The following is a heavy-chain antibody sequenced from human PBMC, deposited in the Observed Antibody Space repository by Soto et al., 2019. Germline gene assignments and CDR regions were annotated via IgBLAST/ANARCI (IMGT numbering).Heavy chain of an antibody. Sequence: SETLSLTCAVYGGSFSGYYWSWIRQPPGKGLEWIGEINHSGSTNYNPSLKSRVTISVDTSKNQFSLKLSSVTAADTAVYYCARGLGYCSSTSCPGAGYYYYGIDVWGQGTTVTVSS. V-gene: IGHV4-34*01. J-gene: IGHJ6*02. CDR1: GGSFSGYY. D-gene: IGHD2-2*01. CDR2: INHSGST. CDR3: ARGLGYCSSTSCPGAGYYYYGIDV.